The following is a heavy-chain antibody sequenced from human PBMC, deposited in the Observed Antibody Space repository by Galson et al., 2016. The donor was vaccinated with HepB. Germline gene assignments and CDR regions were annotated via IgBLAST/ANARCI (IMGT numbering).Heavy chain of an antibody. J-gene: IGHJ4*02. CDR3: GRGSYGSWGSVWY. V-gene: IGHV3-74*01. CDR2: INSDGSSI. CDR1: GFTFSNYW. Sequence: SLRLSCAASGFTFSNYWMHWVRQAPGKGLVWVSRINSDGSSISYGDSVKGRFTISRDNAENTLYMQMNSLRAEDTAVYYCGRGSYGSWGSVWYWGQGTLVTVSS. D-gene: IGHD1-26*01.